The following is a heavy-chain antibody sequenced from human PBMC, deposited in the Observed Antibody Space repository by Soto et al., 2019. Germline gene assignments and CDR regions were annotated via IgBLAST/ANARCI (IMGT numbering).Heavy chain of an antibody. Sequence: PGGSLRLSCAASGFTFSSYGMHWVRQAPGKGLEWVAVISYDGSNKYYADSVKGRFTISRDNSKNTLYLQMNSLRAEDTAVYYCARPYCSGGSCYSFDYWGQGTLVTVSS. D-gene: IGHD2-15*01. V-gene: IGHV3-30*03. J-gene: IGHJ4*02. CDR2: ISYDGSNK. CDR3: ARPYCSGGSCYSFDY. CDR1: GFTFSSYG.